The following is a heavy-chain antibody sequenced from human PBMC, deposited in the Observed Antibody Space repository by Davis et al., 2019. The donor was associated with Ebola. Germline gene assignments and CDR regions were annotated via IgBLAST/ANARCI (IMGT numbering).Heavy chain of an antibody. CDR3: VRTINPHQGVSHFDN. Sequence: GRFTISRDISRNTLFLQMNSLRADDTAMYYCVRTINPHQGVSHFDNWGQGTLVTVSS. D-gene: IGHD3-10*01. V-gene: IGHV3-53*01. J-gene: IGHJ4*02.